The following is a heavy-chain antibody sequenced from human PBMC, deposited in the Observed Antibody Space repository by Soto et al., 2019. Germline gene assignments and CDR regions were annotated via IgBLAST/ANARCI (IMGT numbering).Heavy chain of an antibody. CDR1: GFTFSSYS. CDR3: ARDKGDFWSGTFDY. V-gene: IGHV3-21*01. D-gene: IGHD3-3*01. CDR2: ISRSSSYI. J-gene: IGHJ4*02. Sequence: PGGSLRLSCAASGFTFSSYSMNWVRQAPGKGLEWVSSISRSSSYIYYADSVKGRFTMSRDNAKNSLYLQMNRLRAEDTAVYYCARDKGDFWSGTFDYWGQGTLVTVSS.